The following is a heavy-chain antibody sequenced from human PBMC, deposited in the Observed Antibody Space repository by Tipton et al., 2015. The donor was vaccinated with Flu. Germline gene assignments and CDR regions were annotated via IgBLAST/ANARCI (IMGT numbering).Heavy chain of an antibody. Sequence: TLSLTCTVSGASVNIENSYWAWIRKSLGRGLEWIGTIYNTGLTNYNPSLKSRVTVSLDMSKNQFSLNVSLVTAADTATYFCARGNWNSNYDNWFDPWGQGTPVTVSS. V-gene: IGHV4-39*07. CDR1: GASVNIENSY. CDR2: IYNTGLT. CDR3: ARGNWNSNYDNWFDP. J-gene: IGHJ5*02. D-gene: IGHD1-1*01.